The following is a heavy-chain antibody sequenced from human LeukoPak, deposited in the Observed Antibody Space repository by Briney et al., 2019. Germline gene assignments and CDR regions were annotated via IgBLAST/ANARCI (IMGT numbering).Heavy chain of an antibody. V-gene: IGHV3-74*01. CDR1: GFTFSSYW. D-gene: IGHD1-26*01. J-gene: IGHJ4*02. CDR3: AKEYSGSFDY. Sequence: GGSLRLSCAASGFTFSSYWMHWVRQAPGKGLVWVSRINSDGSSTSYADSVKGRFTISRDNSKNTLYLQMNSLRAEDTAVFYCAKEYSGSFDYWGQGTLVTVSS. CDR2: INSDGSST.